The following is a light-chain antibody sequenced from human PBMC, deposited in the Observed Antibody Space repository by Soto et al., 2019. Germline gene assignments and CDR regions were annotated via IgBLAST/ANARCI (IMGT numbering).Light chain of an antibody. V-gene: IGKV3-15*01. CDR3: QYYNNWYT. Sequence: EIVMTQSPATLSVSPGERATVSCRASQSIGSSLAWYQQKPGQAPRLLMHGASTRATGIPVRFSGSGSGTEFTLTISSLQSEDFAIYYCQYYNNWYTFGQGTKLDVK. J-gene: IGKJ2*01. CDR2: GAS. CDR1: QSIGSS.